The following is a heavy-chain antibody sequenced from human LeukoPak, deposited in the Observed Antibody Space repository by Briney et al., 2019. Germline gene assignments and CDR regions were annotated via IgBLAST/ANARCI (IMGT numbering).Heavy chain of an antibody. J-gene: IGHJ6*03. V-gene: IGHV3-21*01. Sequence: PGGSLRLSCAASGFTFSSYSMNWVRQAPGKGLEWVSSISSSSSYIYYADSVKGRFTISRDNAKNSLYLQMNSLRAEDTAVYYCARSLATEETHYIDVWGKGTTVTVSS. CDR2: ISSSSSYI. CDR1: GFTFSSYS. D-gene: IGHD5-12*01. CDR3: ARSLATEETHYIDV.